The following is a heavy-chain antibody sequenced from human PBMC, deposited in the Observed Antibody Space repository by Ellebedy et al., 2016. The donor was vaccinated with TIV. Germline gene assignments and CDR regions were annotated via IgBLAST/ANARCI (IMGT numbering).Heavy chain of an antibody. CDR2: ISSSSSAI. Sequence: GESLKISCEASGFAFSSYNMNWVRQAPGKGLEWVSYISSSSSAIYYADSVEGRFTISRDNAKNSLYLQMKSLRDEDTAVYYCARGSTIFGVVFHDYWGQGTLVTVSS. J-gene: IGHJ4*02. CDR1: GFAFSSYN. CDR3: ARGSTIFGVVFHDY. V-gene: IGHV3-48*02. D-gene: IGHD3-3*01.